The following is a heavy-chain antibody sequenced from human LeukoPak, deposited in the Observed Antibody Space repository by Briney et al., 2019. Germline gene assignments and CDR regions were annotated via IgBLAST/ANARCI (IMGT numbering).Heavy chain of an antibody. D-gene: IGHD3-22*01. V-gene: IGHV3-9*01. Sequence: GGSLRLSCAASGFTFDDYAMHWVRQAPGNGLEWVSGISWNSGSIGYADSVKGRFTVSRDNAKNSLYLQMNSLRAEDTALYYCAKDHQTYYYDSSGYYGVLWFDPWGQGTLVTVSS. J-gene: IGHJ5*02. CDR2: ISWNSGSI. CDR1: GFTFDDYA. CDR3: AKDHQTYYYDSSGYYGVLWFDP.